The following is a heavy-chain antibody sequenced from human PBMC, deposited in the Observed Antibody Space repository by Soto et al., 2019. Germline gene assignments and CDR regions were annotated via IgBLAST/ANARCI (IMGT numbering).Heavy chain of an antibody. V-gene: IGHV3-30-3*01. CDR2: ILSDGSKQ. CDR3: AKGGPYYYDPFDY. CDR1: RFTFSYYA. D-gene: IGHD3-22*01. J-gene: IGHJ4*02. Sequence: GGSLRLSCAASRFTFSYYAMHWIRQAPGKGLEWMAVILSDGSKQYYAESVKGRFTISRDNSKKTLYLQMNSLRAEDTAVYYCAKGGPYYYDPFDYWGQGTLVTVSS.